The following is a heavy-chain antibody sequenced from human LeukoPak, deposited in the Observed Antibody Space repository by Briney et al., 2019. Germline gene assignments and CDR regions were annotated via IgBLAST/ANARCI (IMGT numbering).Heavy chain of an antibody. V-gene: IGHV3-23*01. D-gene: IGHD3-16*01. Sequence: GGSLRLSRAASGFTFSNYAMSWVRQAPGKGLQWVSAISGSGGSTYYADSVKGRFTISIDSSKNTLYLQMHSLRAEDTAVYYCAKFDYGDYWGQGTLVIVSS. J-gene: IGHJ4*02. CDR2: ISGSGGST. CDR1: GFTFSNYA. CDR3: AKFDYGDY.